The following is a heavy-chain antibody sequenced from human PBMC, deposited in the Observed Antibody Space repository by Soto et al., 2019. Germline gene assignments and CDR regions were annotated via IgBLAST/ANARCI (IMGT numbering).Heavy chain of an antibody. J-gene: IGHJ4*02. V-gene: IGHV4-30-4*01. CDR1: GASINRGDYY. Sequence: QVRLQESGPRVVRPSQTLSLTCSVSGASINRGDYYWSWIRQSPGRGLEWIGSIYYSGDTNYNQSLGSRVTVSLDTSKNQFFIDLHSVAAADEAGDFCAREGGDIVQVPDYWGQGILITVSS. CDR2: IYYSGDT. CDR3: AREGGDIVQVPDY. D-gene: IGHD2-15*01.